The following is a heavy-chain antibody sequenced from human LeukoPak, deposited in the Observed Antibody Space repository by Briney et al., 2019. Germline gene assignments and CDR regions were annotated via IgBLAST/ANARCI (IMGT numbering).Heavy chain of an antibody. CDR3: ARGKGWFDP. CDR2: IYYSGST. Sequence: SETLSLTCTVSGGSISSGSYYWGWIRQPPGKGLEWIGSIYYSGSTYYNPSLKSRVTISVDTSKNQFSLKLSSVTAADTAVYYCARGKGWFDPWGQGTLVTVSS. V-gene: IGHV4-39*07. J-gene: IGHJ5*02. CDR1: GGSISSGSYY.